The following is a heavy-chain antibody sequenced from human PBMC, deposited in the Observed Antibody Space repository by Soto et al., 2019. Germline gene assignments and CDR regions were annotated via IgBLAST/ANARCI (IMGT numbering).Heavy chain of an antibody. J-gene: IGHJ4*02. CDR2: ISSSSSYI. CDR3: ARDHPERLPFDY. Sequence: GGSLRLSCAASGFTFSSYSMNWVRQAPGKGLEWVSSISSSSSYIYYADSVKGRFTISRDSAKNSLYLQMNSLRAEDTAVYYCARDHPERLPFDYWGQGTLVTVSS. CDR1: GFTFSSYS. V-gene: IGHV3-21*01. D-gene: IGHD1-1*01.